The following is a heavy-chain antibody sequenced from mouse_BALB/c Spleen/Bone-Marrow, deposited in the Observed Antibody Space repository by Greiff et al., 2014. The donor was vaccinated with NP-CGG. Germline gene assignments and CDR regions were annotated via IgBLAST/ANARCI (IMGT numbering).Heavy chain of an antibody. D-gene: IGHD1-2*01. J-gene: IGHJ4*01. V-gene: IGHV2-9*02. CDR1: GFSLTSYG. CDR3: SRITTATGAMDY. CDR2: IWADGST. Sequence: VHLVESGPGLVAPSQSLSITCTVSGFSLTSYGVHWVRQPPGKGLEWLGVIWADGSTNYNSALMSRLSISKDNSKSQVFLKMNSLQTDGTAMYYCSRITTATGAMDYWGQGTSVTVSS.